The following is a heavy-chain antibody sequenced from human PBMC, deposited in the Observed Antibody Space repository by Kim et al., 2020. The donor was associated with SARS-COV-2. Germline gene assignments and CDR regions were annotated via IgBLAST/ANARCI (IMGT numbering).Heavy chain of an antibody. CDR3: ATLDIVDY. CDR2: T. Sequence: TDCTPSLRRQVTISVDSSNNQFSLKLSSVTAADTAVYYCATLDIVDYWGQGTLVTVSS. V-gene: IGHV4-39*01. J-gene: IGHJ4*02. D-gene: IGHD5-12*01.